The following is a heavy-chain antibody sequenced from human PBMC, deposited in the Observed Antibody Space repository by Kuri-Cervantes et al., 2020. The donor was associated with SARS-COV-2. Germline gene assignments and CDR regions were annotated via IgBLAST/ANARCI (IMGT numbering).Heavy chain of an antibody. Sequence: GSLRLSCTVSGGSISSSSYYWGWIRQPPGKGLEWIGSIYYSGSTYYNPSLKSRVTISVDTSKNQFSLKLSSVTAADTAVYYCARGRSGITIFGVVITARYYYYYMDVWGKGTTVTVSS. V-gene: IGHV4-39*07. CDR3: ARGRSGITIFGVVITARYYYYYMDV. CDR2: IYYSGST. J-gene: IGHJ6*03. CDR1: GGSISSSSYY. D-gene: IGHD3-3*01.